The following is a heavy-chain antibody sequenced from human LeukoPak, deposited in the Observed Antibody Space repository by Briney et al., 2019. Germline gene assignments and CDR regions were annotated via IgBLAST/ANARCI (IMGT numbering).Heavy chain of an antibody. J-gene: IGHJ4*02. CDR3: ATLGYSYGTDY. D-gene: IGHD5-18*01. CDR1: GDSISSGNYY. V-gene: IGHV4-61*02. CDR2: IYTSGST. Sequence: SETLSLTCTVSGDSISSGNYYWTWIRQPAGKGLEWIGRIYTSGSTNYNPSLKSRVTISVDTSKNHFSLKLSSVTAADTAVYYCATLGYSYGTDYWGQGTLVTVSS.